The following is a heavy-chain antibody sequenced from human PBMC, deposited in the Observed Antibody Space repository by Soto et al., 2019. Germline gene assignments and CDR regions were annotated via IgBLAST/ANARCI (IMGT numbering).Heavy chain of an antibody. D-gene: IGHD5-18*01. V-gene: IGHV3-23*01. Sequence: EVQLLESGGGLVEPGGSLRLSCAASGLSFSSYAMSWVRQAPGKGLEWVPAISGSGASTYYADSAKGRFTISRDNSKNTLYLQMNSLRVDDTAVYYCAKGRGYTYGEPYGMDVWGQGTTVTVSS. J-gene: IGHJ6*02. CDR3: AKGRGYTYGEPYGMDV. CDR1: GLSFSSYA. CDR2: ISGSGAST.